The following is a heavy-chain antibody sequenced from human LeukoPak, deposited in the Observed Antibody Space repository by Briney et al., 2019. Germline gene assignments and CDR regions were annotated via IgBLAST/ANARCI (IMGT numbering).Heavy chain of an antibody. D-gene: IGHD5-12*01. Sequence: GGSLRLSCAASGFTFSSYAMSWVRQAPGKGLERVSTISGSGSNTYYADSVKGRFTISRDNSKDTLYLQMNSLRAEDTAVYYCARNGNSGWGYFDYWGQGTLVTVSS. V-gene: IGHV3-23*01. CDR2: ISGSGSNT. CDR3: ARNGNSGWGYFDY. CDR1: GFTFSSYA. J-gene: IGHJ4*02.